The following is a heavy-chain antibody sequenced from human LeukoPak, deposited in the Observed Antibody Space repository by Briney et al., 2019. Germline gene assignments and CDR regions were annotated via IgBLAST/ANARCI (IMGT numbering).Heavy chain of an antibody. CDR2: INPNSGGT. CDR1: GYTFTSYG. CDR3: ARAGNPLYYYYIDV. Sequence: ASVKVSCKASGYTFTSYGISWVRQAPGQGLEWMGWINPNSGGTNYAQKFQGRVTMTSDTSISTAYMELSRLRSDDTAIYYCARAGNPLYYYYIDVWGKGSTVTVSS. J-gene: IGHJ6*03. V-gene: IGHV1-2*02.